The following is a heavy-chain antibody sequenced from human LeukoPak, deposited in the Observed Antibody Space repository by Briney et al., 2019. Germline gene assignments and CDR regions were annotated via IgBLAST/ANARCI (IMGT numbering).Heavy chain of an antibody. J-gene: IGHJ4*02. Sequence: GGSLTLSCAASAFSLNAYNMNWVPQAPGKGLVWVSSISYTRTYIYYADSVKGRFTISRDNAQNSLYLQMNSLRAEDTAIYYCVRDRGTYRPIDYWGQGTLVTVSS. CDR2: ISYTRTYI. D-gene: IGHD1-26*01. V-gene: IGHV3-21*04. CDR3: VRDRGTYRPIDY. CDR1: AFSLNAYN.